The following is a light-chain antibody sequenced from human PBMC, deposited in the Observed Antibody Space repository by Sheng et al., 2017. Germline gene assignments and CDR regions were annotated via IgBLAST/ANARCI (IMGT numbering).Light chain of an antibody. CDR2: GAS. CDR3: QQRRSWPIT. CDR1: QSVSSN. V-gene: IGKV3-15*01. Sequence: EIMMTQSPATLSVSPGERATLSCRASQSVSSNLAWYQHKPGQAPRLLIYGASTRATGIPVRFSGSGSETDFTLTISSLEPEDFAVYYCQQRRSWPITFGQGTRLEIK. J-gene: IGKJ5*01.